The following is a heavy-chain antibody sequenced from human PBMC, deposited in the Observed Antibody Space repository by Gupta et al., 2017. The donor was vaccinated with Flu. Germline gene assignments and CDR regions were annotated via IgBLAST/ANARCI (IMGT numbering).Heavy chain of an antibody. Sequence: QVQLVQSGAEVKKPGASVKVSCKASGYTFTSYDINWVRQATGQGLEWMGWMNPNSGNTGYAQKFQGRVTMTRNTSISTAYMELSSLRSEDTAVYYCARGLQYQLLYDFWSGYERPHYFDYWGQGTLVTVSS. D-gene: IGHD3-3*01. CDR2: MNPNSGNT. CDR1: GYTFTSYD. J-gene: IGHJ4*02. V-gene: IGHV1-8*01. CDR3: ARGLQYQLLYDFWSGYERPHYFDY.